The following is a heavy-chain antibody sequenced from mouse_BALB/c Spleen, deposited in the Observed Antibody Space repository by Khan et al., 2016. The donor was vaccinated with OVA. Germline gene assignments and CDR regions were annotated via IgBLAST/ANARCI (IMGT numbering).Heavy chain of an antibody. D-gene: IGHD2-1*01. CDR1: GFSFSSYT. CDR2: ISSGSTYT. J-gene: IGHJ1*01. Sequence: EVELVESGGGLVKPGGSLKLSCAASGFSFSSYTMSWVRQTPGKRLEWVATISSGSTYTYYPDSVKGRFIISRDNAKNTLFLQMSSLKSEEPAMYYCTRDGNYARWYFDVWGAGTTVTVSS. CDR3: TRDGNYARWYFDV. V-gene: IGHV5-6-4*01.